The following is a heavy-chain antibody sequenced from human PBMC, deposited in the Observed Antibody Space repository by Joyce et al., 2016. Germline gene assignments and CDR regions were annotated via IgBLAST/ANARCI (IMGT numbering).Heavy chain of an antibody. CDR3: AKGDSSGYYYNYYFDH. V-gene: IGHV3-23*01. CDR1: GFTFSSYA. Sequence: ELQLLESGGGLVQPGGSLALTCAASGFTFSSYAMGWVRQAPGKGLGGVAGFSGSGGSRYYAESVKGRFTISRENSINTLYLQMNSVGDEDTAVYFCAKGDSSGYYYNYYFDHWGQGIRVTVSS. J-gene: IGHJ4*02. D-gene: IGHD3-22*01. CDR2: FSGSGGSR.